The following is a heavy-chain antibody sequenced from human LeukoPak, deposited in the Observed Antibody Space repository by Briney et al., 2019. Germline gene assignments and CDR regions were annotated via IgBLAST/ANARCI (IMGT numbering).Heavy chain of an antibody. Sequence: GGSLRLSCAASGFTLSSHAMSWVRQAPGKGLEWISTFSESSGSAHYADSVKGRFTISRDISKNTLYLQMNSLRAEDTAVYYCASDPSRSWWGYFDYWGQGALVTVSS. CDR3: ASDPSRSWWGYFDY. CDR1: GFTLSSHA. D-gene: IGHD6-13*01. V-gene: IGHV3-23*01. CDR2: FSESSGSA. J-gene: IGHJ4*02.